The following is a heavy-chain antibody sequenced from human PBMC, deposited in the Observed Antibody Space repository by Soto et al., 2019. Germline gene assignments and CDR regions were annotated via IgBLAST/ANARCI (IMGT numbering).Heavy chain of an antibody. CDR3: ARARQQLAYYYYGMDV. CDR1: GFTFSSYA. J-gene: IGHJ6*02. V-gene: IGHV3-64*01. CDR2: ISSNGGST. D-gene: IGHD6-13*01. Sequence: EVQLVESGGGLVQPGGSLRLSCAASGFTFSSYAMHWVRQAPRKGLEYVSAISSNGGSTYYANSVKGRCPISRDNSKNTLYLQMGSLRAEDMAVYYCARARQQLAYYYYGMDVWGQGTTVTVSS.